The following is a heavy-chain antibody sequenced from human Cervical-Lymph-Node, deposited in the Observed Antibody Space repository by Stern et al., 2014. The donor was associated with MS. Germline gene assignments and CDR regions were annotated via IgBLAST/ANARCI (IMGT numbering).Heavy chain of an antibody. CDR1: GVSISSCGYF. J-gene: IGHJ4*01. V-gene: IGHV4-31*03. CDR2: ISYSGST. Sequence: QVQLVESGPGLVKPAQTLSLTCTVSGVSISSCGYFWSWLRPHPGMGLEWIGYISYSGSTADNPSLRSRVSIAVDTSKRQFSLKLTSVTVADTAVYYCANGGDDYNPIAYWGHGALVTVSS. D-gene: IGHD5-24*01. CDR3: ANGGDDYNPIAY.